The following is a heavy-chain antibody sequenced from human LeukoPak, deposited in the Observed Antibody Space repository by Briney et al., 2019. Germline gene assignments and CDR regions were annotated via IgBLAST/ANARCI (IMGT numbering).Heavy chain of an antibody. J-gene: IGHJ4*02. CDR1: GGSFSGYY. V-gene: IGHV4-34*01. CDR3: ARHRGLARRYFDY. Sequence: PSETLSLTCAVYGGSFSGYYWSWIRQPPGKGLEWIGEINHSGSTNYNPSLKSRVTISVDTSKNQLSLKLSSVTAADTAVYYCARHRGLARRYFDYWGQGTLVTVSS. CDR2: INHSGST. D-gene: IGHD3-10*01.